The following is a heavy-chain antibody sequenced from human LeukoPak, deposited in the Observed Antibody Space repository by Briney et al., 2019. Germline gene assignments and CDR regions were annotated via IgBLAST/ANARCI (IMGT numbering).Heavy chain of an antibody. CDR2: IYYSGST. CDR1: GGSTSSSSYY. V-gene: IGHV4-39*01. J-gene: IGHJ6*02. CDR3: ARLTPRVDTAMADYYYYYGMDV. D-gene: IGHD5-18*01. Sequence: SETLSLTCTVSGGSTSSSSYYWGWIRQPPGKGLEWIGSIYYSGSTYYNPSLKSRVTISVDTSKNQFSLKLSSVTAADTAVYYCARLTPRVDTAMADYYYYYGMDVWGQGTTVTVSS.